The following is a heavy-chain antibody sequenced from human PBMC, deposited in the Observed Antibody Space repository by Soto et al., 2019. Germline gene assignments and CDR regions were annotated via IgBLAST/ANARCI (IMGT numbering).Heavy chain of an antibody. CDR2: ISWNSGSI. J-gene: IGHJ5*01. D-gene: IGHD2-8*02. CDR1: GFTFDDYA. CDR3: EKDSGGHSYPSNWFDP. V-gene: IGHV3-9*01. Sequence: GGSLRLSCAASGFTFDDYAMHWVRQAPGKGLEWVSGISWNSGSIGYADSVKGRFTISRDNAKNSLYLQMNSLRAEDTALYYCEKDSGGHSYPSNWFDPWGKETWSPSPQ.